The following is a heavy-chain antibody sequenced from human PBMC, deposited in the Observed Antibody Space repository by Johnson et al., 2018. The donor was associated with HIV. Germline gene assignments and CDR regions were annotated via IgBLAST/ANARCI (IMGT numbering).Heavy chain of an antibody. CDR3: ARAGVVFSTASHDAFDI. J-gene: IGHJ3*02. Sequence: QVQLVESGGGVVQPGRSLRLSCAASGFSFSSYGMYWARQAPDKGLEWVAYIPFHGNQQYYGDSVKGRFTISRDNSRDTLFLEMNSLRVEETAVYYCARAGVVFSTASHDAFDIWGQGTMVTVSS. V-gene: IGHV3-30*03. D-gene: IGHD2-21*01. CDR2: IPFHGNQQ. CDR1: GFSFSSYG.